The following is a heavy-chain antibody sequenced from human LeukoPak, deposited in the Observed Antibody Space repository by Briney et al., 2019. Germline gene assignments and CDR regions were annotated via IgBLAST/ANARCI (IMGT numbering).Heavy chain of an antibody. CDR3: ARDRGITMVRGVRTPLYYFDY. CDR1: GFTFSSYS. V-gene: IGHV3-48*01. CDR2: ISSSSSTT. Sequence: GGSLRLSCAASGFTFSSYSMNWVRQAPGKGLEWVSYISSSSSTTQYADSVKGRFTISRDSAKNSLYLQMNSLRAEDTAVYYCARDRGITMVRGVRTPLYYFDYWGQGTLVTVSS. J-gene: IGHJ4*02. D-gene: IGHD3-10*01.